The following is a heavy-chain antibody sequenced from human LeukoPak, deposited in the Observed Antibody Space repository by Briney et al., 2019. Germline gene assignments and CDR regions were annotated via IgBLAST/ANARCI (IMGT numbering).Heavy chain of an antibody. CDR2: IYHSGST. CDR3: ARDYYDSSGFFVDY. CDR1: GGSINSYY. J-gene: IGHJ4*02. D-gene: IGHD3-22*01. Sequence: SETLSLTCTVSGGSINSYYWSWIRQPPGKGLEWIGEIYHSGSTNYNPSLKSRVTISVDKSKNQFSLKLSSVTAADTAVYYCARDYYDSSGFFVDYWGQGTLVTVSS. V-gene: IGHV4-59*12.